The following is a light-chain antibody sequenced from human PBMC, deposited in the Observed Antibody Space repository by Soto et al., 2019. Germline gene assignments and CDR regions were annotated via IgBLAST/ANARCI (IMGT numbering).Light chain of an antibody. J-gene: IGKJ1*01. CDR3: QQTYTTPRT. CDR2: AAS. V-gene: IGKV1-39*01. CDR1: QSISSY. Sequence: DIQMTQSPSYLSASVGDRVTITCRASQSISSYLNWYQQKLGKAPKLLIYAASNLQSGVPSRFSGSGSMTDFTLTISSLQPEDFATYYCQQTYTTPRTFGHGTKVEIK.